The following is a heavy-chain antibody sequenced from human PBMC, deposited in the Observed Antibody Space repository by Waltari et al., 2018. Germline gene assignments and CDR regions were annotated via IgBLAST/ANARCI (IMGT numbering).Heavy chain of an antibody. CDR1: VYPISSGYY. J-gene: IGHJ3*02. CDR3: ARATVTTSSAFDI. Sequence: QVQLQESGPGLVKPSETLSLTCAVSVYPISSGYYWGCIRQPPGKGLEWIGSIYHSGSTYYNPSLKSRVTISVDTSKNQFSLKLSSVTAADTAVYYCARATVTTSSAFDIWGQGTMVTVSS. CDR2: IYHSGST. V-gene: IGHV4-38-2*01. D-gene: IGHD4-17*01.